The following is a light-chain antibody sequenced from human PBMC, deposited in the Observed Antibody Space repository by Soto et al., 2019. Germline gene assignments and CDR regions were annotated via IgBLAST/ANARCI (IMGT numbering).Light chain of an antibody. CDR2: AIS. CDR1: QGVGYD. V-gene: IGKV1-6*01. CDR3: LQDYTYPYT. Sequence: AIQMTQSPSSLSASVGDRVTITCRASQGVGYDLGWYQHKPGKAPKLLIYAISNLEGGVPSRFSGSGSDADFILTISSLQPEDFGTYYCLQDYTYPYTFGQETKLEIK. J-gene: IGKJ2*01.